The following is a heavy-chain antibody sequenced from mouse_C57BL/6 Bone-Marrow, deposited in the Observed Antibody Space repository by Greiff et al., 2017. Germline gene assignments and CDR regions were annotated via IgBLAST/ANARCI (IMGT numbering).Heavy chain of an antibody. CDR2: SNPSSGYT. J-gene: IGHJ1*03. CDR3: AKEGGLWHWYCDV. D-gene: IGHD1-1*02. CDR1: GYTFTSYW. V-gene: IGHV1-7*01. Sequence: QVQLQQSGAELAKPGASGKLSCKASGYTFTSYWMHWVKQRPGKGLEWIGYSNPSSGYTKYNQKFKDKATLTADKSSSTAYMKLSSLTYEDSAVYYFAKEGGLWHWYCDVWGTGTTVTVSS.